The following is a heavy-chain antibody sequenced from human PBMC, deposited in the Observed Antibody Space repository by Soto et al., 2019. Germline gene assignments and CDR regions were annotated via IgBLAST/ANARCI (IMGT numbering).Heavy chain of an antibody. CDR1: GFTFSSYA. V-gene: IGHV3-23*01. D-gene: IGHD2-15*01. Sequence: GSLRLSCAASGFTFSSYAMSWVRQAPGKGLEWVSGISGSGGSTYYADSVKGRFTISRDNSKNTLYLQMSSLRAEDTAVYYCAKDRTCSGGSCYFDCWGQGTLVTVSS. CDR2: ISGSGGST. CDR3: AKDRTCSGGSCYFDC. J-gene: IGHJ4*02.